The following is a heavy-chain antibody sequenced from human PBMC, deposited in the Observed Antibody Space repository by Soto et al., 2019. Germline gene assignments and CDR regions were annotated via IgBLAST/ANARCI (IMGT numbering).Heavy chain of an antibody. CDR1: GVTFSSYE. CDR2: ISTSGDST. CDR3: TRDGVPL. V-gene: IGHV3-48*03. D-gene: IGHD3-3*01. J-gene: IGHJ3*01. Sequence: PWGSLRLSCAASGVTFSSYEMNWVRQAPGKGLEWVSSISTSGDSTYYEDSVRGRFTISRDNARASLFLQMDSLRADDTAMYYCTRDGVPLWGQGTMVTVSS.